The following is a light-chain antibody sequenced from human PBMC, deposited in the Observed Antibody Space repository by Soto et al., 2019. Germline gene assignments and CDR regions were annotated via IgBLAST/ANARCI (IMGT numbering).Light chain of an antibody. J-gene: IGKJ3*01. Sequence: EIVMTQSPATLSVSPGERATLSCRASQSVSSNLAWYQQKPGQAPRLLIYGASTRATGIPARFSGSGSGTEFTLTISSLQAEDVAVYYCQQYGTAPLTFGPGTKVDIK. CDR2: GAS. V-gene: IGKV3-15*01. CDR1: QSVSSN. CDR3: QQYGTAPLT.